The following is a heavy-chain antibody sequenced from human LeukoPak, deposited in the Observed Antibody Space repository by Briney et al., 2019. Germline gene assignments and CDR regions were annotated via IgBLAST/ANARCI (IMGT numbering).Heavy chain of an antibody. CDR3: ARTHIVVVTDPLVFDY. V-gene: IGHV3-21*01. CDR1: GFTFSSYE. D-gene: IGHD2-21*02. CDR2: ISSSSSYI. Sequence: PGGSLRLSCAASGFTFSSYEMNWVRQAPGKGLEWVSSISSSSSYIYYADSVKGRFTISRDNAKNSLYLQMNSLRAEDTAVYYCARTHIVVVTDPLVFDYWGQGTLVTVSS. J-gene: IGHJ4*02.